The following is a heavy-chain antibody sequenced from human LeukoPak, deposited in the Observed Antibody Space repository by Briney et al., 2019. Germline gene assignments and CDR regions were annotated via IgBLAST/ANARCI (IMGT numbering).Heavy chain of an antibody. Sequence: GGSLRLSCAASGFTFTTYCMNWVRQAPGKWLEWVSGIIGGAGSTYYADSVKGRFTISGDNSKNTLFLQMNSLRAEDTAVYYCAHGAMYQLDYWGQGTLVIVSS. V-gene: IGHV3-23*01. CDR1: GFTFTTYC. J-gene: IGHJ4*02. CDR3: AHGAMYQLDY. D-gene: IGHD2-2*01. CDR2: IIGGAGST.